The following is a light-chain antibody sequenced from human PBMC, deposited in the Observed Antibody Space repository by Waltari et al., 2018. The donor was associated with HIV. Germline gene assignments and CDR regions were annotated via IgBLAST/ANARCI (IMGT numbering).Light chain of an antibody. V-gene: IGLV3-21*04. Sequence: SSVLTQPPSVSVAPGKTARIPCGGNNIERKSVHWYQQKPGQAPALVIYYDSDRPSGIPERFSGSNSGDTATLTISRVGDGDEADYYCQVWDSSSDHVLFGGGTKLTVL. CDR1: NIERKS. CDR3: QVWDSSSDHVL. J-gene: IGLJ3*02. CDR2: YDS.